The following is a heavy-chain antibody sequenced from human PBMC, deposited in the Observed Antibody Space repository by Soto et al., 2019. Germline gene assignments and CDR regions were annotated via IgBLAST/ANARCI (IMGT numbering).Heavy chain of an antibody. CDR1: GFTFANAW. D-gene: IGHD3-10*01. CDR3: ATDPLLWLGDFKDY. J-gene: IGHJ4*02. CDR2: VKSKTDGGTT. Sequence: GGSLRLSCAASGFTFANAWMNWVRQAPGKGLEWVGRVKSKTDGGTTDYAAPVKDRFTISRDDSESTLYLQMNSLKTEDAGVYYCATDPLLWLGDFKDYWGQGALVTVSS. V-gene: IGHV3-15*07.